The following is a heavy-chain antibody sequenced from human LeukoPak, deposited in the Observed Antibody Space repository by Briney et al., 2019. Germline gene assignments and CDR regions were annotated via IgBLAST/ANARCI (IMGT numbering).Heavy chain of an antibody. CDR2: ISYDGSNK. CDR1: GFTFSSYG. Sequence: GGSLRLSCAASGFTFSSYGMHWVRQAPGKGLEWVAVISYDGSNKYYADSVKGRFTISRDNSKNTLYLQMNSLRAEDTAVYYCARDGTITMIVVVIGLYFDYWGQGTLVTVSS. J-gene: IGHJ4*02. V-gene: IGHV3-30*03. D-gene: IGHD3-22*01. CDR3: ARDGTITMIVVVIGLYFDY.